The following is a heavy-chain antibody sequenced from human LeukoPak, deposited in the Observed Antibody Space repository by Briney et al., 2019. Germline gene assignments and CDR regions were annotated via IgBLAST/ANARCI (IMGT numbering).Heavy chain of an antibody. CDR2: INHSGST. J-gene: IGHJ4*02. D-gene: IGHD3-9*01. CDR3: ARGGYDILPGYLYYFDY. Sequence: SETLSLTCAVYGGSFSGYYWSWIRQPPGKGLEWIGEINHSGSTNYNPSLESRVTISVDTSKHQYSLKLSSVTPADTAVYYCARGGYDILPGYLYYFDYWRQGPLVTVSS. V-gene: IGHV4-34*01. CDR1: GGSFSGYY.